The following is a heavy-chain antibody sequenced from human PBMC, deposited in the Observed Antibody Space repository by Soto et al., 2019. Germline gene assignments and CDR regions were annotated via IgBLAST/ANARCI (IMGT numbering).Heavy chain of an antibody. CDR1: VGTLSSDA. CDR3: AREGVVITTYEYTWFDP. CDR2: IIPIFGTA. D-gene: IGHD3-22*01. V-gene: IGHV1-69*13. J-gene: IGHJ5*02. Sequence: SVKRACKASVGTLSSDAVSWGRQAPGQGLEWMGGIIPIFGTANYAQKFQGRVTITADESTSTAYMELSSLRSEDTGVYYCAREGVVITTYEYTWFDPWGQGTLVTVSS.